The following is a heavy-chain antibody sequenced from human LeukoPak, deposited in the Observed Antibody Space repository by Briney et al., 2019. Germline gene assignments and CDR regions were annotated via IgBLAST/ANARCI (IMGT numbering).Heavy chain of an antibody. CDR3: AKDKVTMVHGRFDY. V-gene: IGHV3-11*01. CDR2: ISSSGSTI. D-gene: IGHD3-10*01. J-gene: IGHJ4*02. CDR1: GFTFSDYY. Sequence: GGSLRLSCAASGFTFSDYYMSWIRQAPGKGLEWVSYISSSGSTIYYADSVKGRFTISRDNSKNTLYLQMNSLRAEDTAVYYCAKDKVTMVHGRFDYWGQGTLVTVSS.